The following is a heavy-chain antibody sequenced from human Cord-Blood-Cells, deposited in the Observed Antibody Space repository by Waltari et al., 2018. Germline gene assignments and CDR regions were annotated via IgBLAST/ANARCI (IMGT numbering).Heavy chain of an antibody. V-gene: IGHV3-30*04. CDR1: GFTFSSHA. CDR3: ARGDTAMAPFDY. J-gene: IGHJ4*02. D-gene: IGHD5-18*01. Sequence: QVQLVESGGGVVQPGRSLRLSCAASGFTFSSHAMHWVRQAPGKGLELVAVISYDGSNKYYADSVKSRFTISRDNSTNTLYLQMNSLRAEDTAVYYCARGDTAMAPFDYWGQGTLVTVSS. CDR2: ISYDGSNK.